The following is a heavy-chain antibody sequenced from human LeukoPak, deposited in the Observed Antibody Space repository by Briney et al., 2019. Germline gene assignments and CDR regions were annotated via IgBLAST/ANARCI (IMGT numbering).Heavy chain of an antibody. V-gene: IGHV1-69*06. J-gene: IGHJ4*02. D-gene: IGHD5-24*01. Sequence: ASVKVSCKASGGTFSSYAISWVRQAPGQGLEWMGGIIPIFGTANYAQKFQGRVTMTEDTSTDTAYMELRSLRSEDTAVYYCATGWPPGHWGQGTLVTVSS. CDR1: GGTFSSYA. CDR2: IIPIFGTA. CDR3: ATGWPPGH.